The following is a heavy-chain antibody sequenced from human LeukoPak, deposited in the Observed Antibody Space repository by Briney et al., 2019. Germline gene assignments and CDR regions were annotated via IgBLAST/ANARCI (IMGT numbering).Heavy chain of an antibody. CDR1: GFIFSHYC. CDR2: ICPDGTGI. V-gene: IGHV3-74*01. J-gene: IGHJ4*02. CDR3: VRDFRSADY. Sequence: QTGGSLRLSCAASGFIFSHYCMHWVRQAPGKGPMWVSRICPDGTGISYADSVKARFTTSRDNAKNTVYLQMNGLREEDTAVYYCVRDFRSADYWGQGTLVTVSS.